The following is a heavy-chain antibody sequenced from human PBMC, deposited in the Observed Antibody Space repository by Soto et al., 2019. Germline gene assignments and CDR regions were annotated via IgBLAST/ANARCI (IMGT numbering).Heavy chain of an antibody. V-gene: IGHV4-34*01. CDR3: ARDSSSSNWFDP. Sequence: SETLSLTCAVYGGSFSGYYWSWIRQPPGKGLEWIGEINHSGSTNYNPSLKSRVTISVDTSKNQFSLKLSSVTAADTAVYYCARDSSSSNWFDPWGQGTLVTVSS. CDR2: INHSGST. D-gene: IGHD6-6*01. J-gene: IGHJ5*02. CDR1: GGSFSGYY.